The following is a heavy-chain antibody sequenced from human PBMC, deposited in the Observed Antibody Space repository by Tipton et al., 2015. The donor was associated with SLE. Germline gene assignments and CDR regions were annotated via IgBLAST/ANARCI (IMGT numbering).Heavy chain of an antibody. J-gene: IGHJ4*02. Sequence: TLSLTCAVSGGSISSGGYSWSWIRQPPGKGLEWIGEISDSGSTNYNPSLESRVSMSVDRSKIQFSLKLKSVTAADTAVYYCARNLRQLVPNSQNYWGQGTLVTVSS. D-gene: IGHD6-6*01. V-gene: IGHV4-30-2*01. CDR3: ARNLRQLVPNSQNY. CDR1: GGSISSGGYS. CDR2: ISDSGST.